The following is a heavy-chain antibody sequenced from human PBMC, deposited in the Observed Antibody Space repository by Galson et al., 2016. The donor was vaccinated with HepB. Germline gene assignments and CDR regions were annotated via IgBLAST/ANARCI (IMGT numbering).Heavy chain of an antibody. CDR1: GSSISSYF. J-gene: IGHJ4*02. CDR2: IFDTGST. CDR3: ARGPLWFGDIDS. D-gene: IGHD3-10*01. Sequence: SETLSLTCTVSGSSISSYFWSWIRQPPGKGLEWIGYIFDTGSTKYNPSLESRVTISVDTSKKQFSLKLNSVTAVDTAVYYCARGPLWFGDIDSWGQGTLATVSP. V-gene: IGHV4-59*01.